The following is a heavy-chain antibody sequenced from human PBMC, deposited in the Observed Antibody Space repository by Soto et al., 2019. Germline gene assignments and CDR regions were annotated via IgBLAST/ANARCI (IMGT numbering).Heavy chain of an antibody. J-gene: IGHJ4*02. Sequence: QVQLVQSGAEVKKPGASVKVSCKASGYTFTNYYIHWVRQAPGQGLEWMGTINPNSGTTTYAQKFQGRVTMTRDTSSNTIYMELSSLRSEDTAVNYCARGGVTTPDYWGQGTLVTVSS. D-gene: IGHD2-21*02. V-gene: IGHV1-46*01. CDR1: GYTFTNYY. CDR3: ARGGVTTPDY. CDR2: INPNSGTT.